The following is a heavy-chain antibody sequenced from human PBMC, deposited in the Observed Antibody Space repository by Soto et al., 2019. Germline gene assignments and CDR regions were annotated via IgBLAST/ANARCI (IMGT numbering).Heavy chain of an antibody. Sequence: DVQLLESGGGLVQPEGSLRLSCAASGFTFSSYAMGWVRQGPGKGLEWVAVVSIGGSTHYADSVRGRFTISRDNSKNTLSLQMKSRTAEDTAVDLCAKRRGAGGHFDYWGQGALVTVSS. CDR3: AKRRGAGGHFDY. J-gene: IGHJ4*02. CDR2: VSIGGST. V-gene: IGHV3-23*01. D-gene: IGHD2-15*01. CDR1: GFTFSSYA.